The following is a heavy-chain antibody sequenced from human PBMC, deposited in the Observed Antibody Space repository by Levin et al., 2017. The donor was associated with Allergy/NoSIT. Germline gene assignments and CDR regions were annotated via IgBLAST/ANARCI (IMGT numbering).Heavy chain of an antibody. Sequence: SQTLSLTCAVYGGSFSGYYWSWIRQPPGKGLEWIGEINHSGSTNYNPSLKSRVTISVDTSKNQFSLKLSSVTAADTAVYYCAREGQLLEYFQHWGQGTLVTVSS. CDR1: GGSFSGYY. D-gene: IGHD6-6*01. CDR2: INHSGST. V-gene: IGHV4-34*01. J-gene: IGHJ1*01. CDR3: AREGQLLEYFQH.